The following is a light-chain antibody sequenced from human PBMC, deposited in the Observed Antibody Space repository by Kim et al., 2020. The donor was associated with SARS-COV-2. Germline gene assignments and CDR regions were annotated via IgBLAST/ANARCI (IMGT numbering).Light chain of an antibody. V-gene: IGLV2-8*01. Sequence: QSALTPPPSASGSLGQSVTISCTGTSSDVGGYNYVSWFQRHPGKGPKIILHEVYKRASGVPDRFSGSKSGNTASLTVSGLQAEDEADYFCGSYAGSNTPYVFGTGTQLTVL. CDR3: GSYAGSNTPYV. J-gene: IGLJ1*01. CDR1: SSDVGGYNY. CDR2: EVY.